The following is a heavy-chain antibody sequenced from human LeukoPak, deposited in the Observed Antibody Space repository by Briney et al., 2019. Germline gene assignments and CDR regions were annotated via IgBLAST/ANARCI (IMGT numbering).Heavy chain of an antibody. V-gene: IGHV1-8*01. D-gene: IGHD4-23*01. CDR2: MNPNSGNT. CDR3: AREGYGGSDYYYYGMDV. J-gene: IGHJ6*02. Sequence: ASVKVSCKASGYTFTSYDINWVRQATGQGLEWMGWMNPNSGNTGYAQKFQGRVTTTRNTSISTAYMELSSLRSEDTAVYYCAREGYGGSDYYYYGMDVWGQGTTVTVSS. CDR1: GYTFTSYD.